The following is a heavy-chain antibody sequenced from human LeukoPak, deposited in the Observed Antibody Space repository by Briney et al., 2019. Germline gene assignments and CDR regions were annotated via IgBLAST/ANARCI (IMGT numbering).Heavy chain of an antibody. D-gene: IGHD3-10*01. CDR3: ARRGSGSYAFDY. CDR2: IYYSGST. J-gene: IGHJ4*02. CDR1: GGSISSSSYY. Sequence: SETLSLTCTVSGGSISSSSYYWGWIRQPPGKGLEWIGSIYYSGSTYYNPSLKSRVTISVDTSKNQFSLKLSSVTAADTAVYYCARRGSGSYAFDYWGQGTLVTVSS. V-gene: IGHV4-39*07.